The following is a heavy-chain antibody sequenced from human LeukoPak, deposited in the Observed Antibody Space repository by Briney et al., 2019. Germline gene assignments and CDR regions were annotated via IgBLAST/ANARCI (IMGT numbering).Heavy chain of an antibody. CDR3: TRGSFGDYEY. J-gene: IGHJ4*02. CDR1: GFTFSSYA. V-gene: IGHV3-23*01. D-gene: IGHD4-17*01. Sequence: PGGSLRLPCAASGFTFSSYAMSWVRQAPGKGLEWVSAISGSGGSTYYADSVKGRFTISRDNSKNTLYLQMNSLRAEDTAVYYCTRGSFGDYEYWGQGTLVTVSS. CDR2: ISGSGGST.